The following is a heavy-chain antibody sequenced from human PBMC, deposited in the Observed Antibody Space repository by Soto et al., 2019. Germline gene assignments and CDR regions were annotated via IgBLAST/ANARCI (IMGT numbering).Heavy chain of an antibody. CDR1: GSSLSTSGAG. CDR2: IYWNDDK. Sequence: SGPTLVNPTQTLTLTCTFSGSSLSTSGAGVGWIRQPPGKALEWLALIYWNDDKRYSPSLKSRLTITKDTSKNQVVLTMTNMDPVDTAKYCCPPSDGIVGVVAAPPRLNNWFSRWGQETLGTFSS. D-gene: IGHD2-15*01. V-gene: IGHV2-5*01. J-gene: IGHJ5*02. CDR3: PPSDGIVGVVAAPPRLNNWFSR.